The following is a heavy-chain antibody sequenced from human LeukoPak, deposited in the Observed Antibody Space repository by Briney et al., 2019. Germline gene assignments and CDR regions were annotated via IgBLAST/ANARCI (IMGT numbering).Heavy chain of an antibody. CDR3: ARGGRDGYRDY. D-gene: IGHD5-24*01. V-gene: IGHV4-59*01. J-gene: IGHJ4*02. CDR2: IYYSGST. CDR1: GGSISSYY. Sequence: SETMSLTCTVSGGSISSYYWSWIRQPPGKGLEWIGYIYYSGSTNYNPSLKSRVTISVDTSKNQFSLKLSSVTAADTAVYYCARGGRDGYRDYWGQGTLVTVSS.